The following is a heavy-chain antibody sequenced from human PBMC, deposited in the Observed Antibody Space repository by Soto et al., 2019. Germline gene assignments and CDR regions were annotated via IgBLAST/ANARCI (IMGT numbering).Heavy chain of an antibody. D-gene: IGHD5-18*01. Sequence: GGSLRLSCAASGFTFSSYSMNWVHQAPGKGLEWVSSISSSSSYIYYADSVKGRFTISRDNAKNSLYLQMNSLRAEDTAVYYCARDTAMGPYYFDYWGQGTLVTVSS. CDR2: ISSSSSYI. J-gene: IGHJ4*02. CDR3: ARDTAMGPYYFDY. CDR1: GFTFSSYS. V-gene: IGHV3-21*01.